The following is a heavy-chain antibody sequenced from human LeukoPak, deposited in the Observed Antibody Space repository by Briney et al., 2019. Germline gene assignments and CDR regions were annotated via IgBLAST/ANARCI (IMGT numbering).Heavy chain of an antibody. V-gene: IGHV3-48*04. Sequence: GGSLRLSCEASGFTFSNSMNWARQAPGKGLEWVSYISSSNTIYYADSVKGRFTISRDNAKNSLYQEMNSLRAEDTAVYYCARAIGTYNWFDPWGQGTLVTVSS. J-gene: IGHJ5*02. CDR2: ISSSNTI. CDR3: ARAIGTYNWFDP. D-gene: IGHD3-22*01. CDR1: GFTFSNS.